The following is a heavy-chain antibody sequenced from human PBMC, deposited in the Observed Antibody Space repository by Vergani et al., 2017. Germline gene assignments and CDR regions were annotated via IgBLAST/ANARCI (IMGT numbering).Heavy chain of an antibody. V-gene: IGHV1-18*01. Sequence: QVQLVQSGAEVKKPGASVKVSCKASGYTFTSYGISWVRQAPGQGLEWMGWISAYNGNTNYAQKRQGRVTMTTDTSTRTAYMELSSLRSEDTAVYYCATQGSGVVSTWGNWFDPWGQGTLVTVSS. D-gene: IGHD3-16*01. CDR2: ISAYNGNT. CDR3: ATQGSGVVSTWGNWFDP. J-gene: IGHJ5*02. CDR1: GYTFTSYG.